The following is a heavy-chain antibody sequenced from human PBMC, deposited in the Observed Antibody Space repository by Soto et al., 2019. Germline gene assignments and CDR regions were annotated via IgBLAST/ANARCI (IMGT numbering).Heavy chain of an antibody. CDR3: ARDNPPMGV. V-gene: IGHV1-18*01. Sequence: QVQLVQSGAEVKKPGASVKVSSKASGYTFTTYYTSSVRLAPGQGLEWMGWISGYNGNTKYAQKLQGRVTMTTDTSTSTAYMELRSLRSDDTAVYYCARDNPPMGVWGQGTTVTVSS. CDR2: ISGYNGNT. CDR1: GYTFTTYY. J-gene: IGHJ6*02.